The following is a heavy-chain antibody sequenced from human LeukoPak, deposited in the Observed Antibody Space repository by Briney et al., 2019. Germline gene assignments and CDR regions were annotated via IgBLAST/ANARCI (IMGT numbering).Heavy chain of an antibody. CDR3: ARDGGRDGYNWVNWFDP. D-gene: IGHD5-24*01. V-gene: IGHV1-8*01. Sequence: ASVKVSCKASGYTFTSYDINWVRQATGQGLEWMGWMNPNSGNTGYAQKFQGRVTMTRNTSISTAYMELSSLRSEDTAVYYCARDGGRDGYNWVNWFDPWGQGTLVTVSS. J-gene: IGHJ5*02. CDR1: GYTFTSYD. CDR2: MNPNSGNT.